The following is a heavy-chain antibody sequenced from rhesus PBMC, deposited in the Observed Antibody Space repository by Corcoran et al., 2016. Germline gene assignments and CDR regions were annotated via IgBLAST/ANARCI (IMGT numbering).Heavy chain of an antibody. CDR1: GYIFTSYV. V-gene: IGHV1-70*01. CDR3: AAVEVEYCTGSGCYWNYFDY. D-gene: IGHD2-21*01. Sequence: QEQLVQSGAEVKKPGASVKVSCKASGYIFTSYVISWLRQAPGQGFEWMGGIHPGYGRTRYAQKFQGRVTITSDMSTSTVYMELSSLRSDDMAVYYCAAVEVEYCTGSGCYWNYFDYWGQGVLVTVSS. CDR2: IHPGYGRT. J-gene: IGHJ4*01.